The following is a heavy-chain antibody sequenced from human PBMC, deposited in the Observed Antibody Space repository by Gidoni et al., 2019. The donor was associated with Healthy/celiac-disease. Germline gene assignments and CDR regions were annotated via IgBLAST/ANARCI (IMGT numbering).Heavy chain of an antibody. CDR2: IYYSGST. CDR3: ARGTIRNWFDP. D-gene: IGHD2-21*01. V-gene: IGHV4-59*01. J-gene: IGHJ5*02. CDR1: GGSISSYY. Sequence: QVQLQESGPGLVKPSETLSLTCPVSGGSISSYYWSWIRQPPGKGLEWIGYIYYSGSTNYNPSLKSRVTISVDTSKNQFSLKLSSVTAADTAVYYCARGTIRNWFDPWGQGTLVTVSS.